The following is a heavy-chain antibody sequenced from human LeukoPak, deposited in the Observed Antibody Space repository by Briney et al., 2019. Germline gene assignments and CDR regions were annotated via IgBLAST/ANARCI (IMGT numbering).Heavy chain of an antibody. V-gene: IGHV3-23*01. D-gene: IGHD1-26*01. Sequence: PGGSLRLSCAASGFTFSSYAMSWVRQAPGKGLEWVSAISGSGGSTYYADSVKGRFTISRHNSKNTLYLQMNSLRAEDTAVYYCARVYSGSYGVDYWGQGTLVTVSS. J-gene: IGHJ4*02. CDR3: ARVYSGSYGVDY. CDR1: GFTFSSYA. CDR2: ISGSGGST.